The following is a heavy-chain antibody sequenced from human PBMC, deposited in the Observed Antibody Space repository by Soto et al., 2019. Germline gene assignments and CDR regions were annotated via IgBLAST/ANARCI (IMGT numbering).Heavy chain of an antibody. D-gene: IGHD6-6*01. CDR3: ARDRKQLANYYYYGMDV. CDR2: ISAYNGNT. J-gene: IGHJ6*02. Sequence: SVKVSCKASGYAFTSYGISWVRQAPVQGLEWMGWISAYNGNTNYAQKLQGRVTMTTDTSTSTAYMELRSLRSDDTAVYYCARDRKQLANYYYYGMDVWGQGTTVTVSS. V-gene: IGHV1-18*01. CDR1: GYAFTSYG.